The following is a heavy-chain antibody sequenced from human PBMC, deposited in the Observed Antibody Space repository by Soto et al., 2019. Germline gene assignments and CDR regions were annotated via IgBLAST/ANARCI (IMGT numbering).Heavy chain of an antibody. CDR1: GGTFSSYA. J-gene: IGHJ6*02. CDR3: ARGRGGEYPNYYYGIDV. V-gene: IGHV1-69*01. Sequence: QVQLVQSGAEVKKPGSSVKVSCKASGGTFSSYAISWVRQAPGQGLEWMGGIIPIFGTANYAQKFQGRVTITEDESTITAYMEMSSLRSEDTAVYYCARGRGGEYPNYYYGIDVWGQGTTVTVSS. D-gene: IGHD4-17*01. CDR2: IIPIFGTA.